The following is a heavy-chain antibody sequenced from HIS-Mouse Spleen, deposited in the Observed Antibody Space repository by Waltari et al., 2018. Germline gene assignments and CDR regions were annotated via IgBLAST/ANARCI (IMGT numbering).Heavy chain of an antibody. CDR2: INHSGST. Sequence: QVQLQQWGAGLLKPSETLSLTCAVYGGSFSGYYWSWIRQPPGKGLEWIGEINHSGSTNYNPSIKSRVTIAVDTSKNQFSLKLSSVTAADTAVYYCARVRTGDPSYWYFDLWGRGTLVTVSS. D-gene: IGHD7-27*01. J-gene: IGHJ2*01. CDR1: GGSFSGYY. V-gene: IGHV4-34*01. CDR3: ARVRTGDPSYWYFDL.